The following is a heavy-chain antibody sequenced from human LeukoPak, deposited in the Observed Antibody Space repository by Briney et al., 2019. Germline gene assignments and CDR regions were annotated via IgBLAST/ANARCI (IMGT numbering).Heavy chain of an antibody. CDR2: INHSGST. V-gene: IGHV4-34*01. D-gene: IGHD5-12*01. J-gene: IGHJ5*02. Sequence: SSETLSLTCAVYGGSFSGYYWSWIRQPPGKGLEWIGEINHSGSTNYNPSLKSRVTISVDTSKNQFSLKLSSVTAADTAVYYCVIRYSGYDANNWFDPWGQGTLVTVSS. CDR1: GGSFSGYY. CDR3: VIRYSGYDANNWFDP.